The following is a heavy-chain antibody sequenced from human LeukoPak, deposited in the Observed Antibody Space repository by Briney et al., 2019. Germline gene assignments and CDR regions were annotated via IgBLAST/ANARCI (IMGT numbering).Heavy chain of an antibody. J-gene: IGHJ4*02. Sequence: SVKVSCKASGGTFSSYAISWVRQAPGQGLEWMGGIIPIFGTANYAQKFQGRVTITADKSTSTAYMELSSLGSEDTAVYYCARDNGWQYCSGGSCYLLDYWGQGTLVTVSS. CDR1: GGTFSSYA. V-gene: IGHV1-69*06. D-gene: IGHD2-15*01. CDR2: IIPIFGTA. CDR3: ARDNGWQYCSGGSCYLLDY.